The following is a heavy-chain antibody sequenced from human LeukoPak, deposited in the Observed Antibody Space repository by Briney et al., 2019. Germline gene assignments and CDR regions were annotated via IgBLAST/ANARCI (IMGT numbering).Heavy chain of an antibody. Sequence: GESLKISCKASGYNFIENWIGWVRQMPGKGLEWVGIIYPGDSETKYSPSFQGHVTISVDKSTSTAYLQWSSLKASDTAMYYCARRGIESVQAFDIWGLGTMVSVSS. J-gene: IGHJ3*02. CDR1: GYNFIENW. CDR2: IYPGDSET. D-gene: IGHD2-21*01. CDR3: ARRGIESVQAFDI. V-gene: IGHV5-51*01.